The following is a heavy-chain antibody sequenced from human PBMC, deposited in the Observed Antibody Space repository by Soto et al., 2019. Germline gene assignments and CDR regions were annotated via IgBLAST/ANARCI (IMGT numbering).Heavy chain of an antibody. J-gene: IGHJ4*02. Sequence: QVQLQESGPGLVNPSETLSLPCSVSGGSVSSHYWSWVRQPAGKGLEWIGRIYISGNTKYNPSFKSRVSMSVDTSKNQVSRRLSSVTAADTAVYYCARERNPYNSGWYFTLSGGQGTLVTVSS. CDR3: ARERNPYNSGWYFTLS. CDR1: GGSVSSHY. CDR2: IYISGNT. V-gene: IGHV4-4*07. D-gene: IGHD6-19*01.